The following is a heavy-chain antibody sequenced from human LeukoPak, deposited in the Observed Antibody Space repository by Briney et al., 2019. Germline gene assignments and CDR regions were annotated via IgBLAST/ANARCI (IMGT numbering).Heavy chain of an antibody. D-gene: IGHD3-22*01. V-gene: IGHV4-39*01. Sequence: SETLSLTCTVSGGSISGSSYYWGWIRQPPGKGLEWIGSIYYSGSTYYNPSLKSRVTISVDTSKNQFSLKLSSVTAADTAVYYCASVVSYDSSGYGNNWFDPWGQGTLVTVSS. CDR3: ASVVSYDSSGYGNNWFDP. CDR1: GGSISGSSYY. CDR2: IYYSGST. J-gene: IGHJ5*02.